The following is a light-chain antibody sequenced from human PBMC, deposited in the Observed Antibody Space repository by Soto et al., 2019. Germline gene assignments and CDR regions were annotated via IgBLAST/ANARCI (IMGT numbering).Light chain of an antibody. CDR1: QSIISSY. CDR3: QQYNNWPPIT. J-gene: IGKJ5*01. V-gene: IGKV3D-15*01. CDR2: FAS. Sequence: EIVLTQSPGTLSLSPGERATLSCRASQSIISSYLAWYQQKPGQAPRLLIYFASSRATGIPARFSGSGSGTEFTLTISSLQSEDFAVYYCQQYNNWPPITFGQGHDWRL.